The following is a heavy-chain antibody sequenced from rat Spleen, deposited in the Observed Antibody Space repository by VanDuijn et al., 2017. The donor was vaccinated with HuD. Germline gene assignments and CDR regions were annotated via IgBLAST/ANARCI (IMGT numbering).Heavy chain of an antibody. CDR3: AKDKDGGYVMDA. Sequence: EVQLVESGGGLVQPGRSLKLSCVASGFTFNNYWMTWIRQAPGKGLEWIASISNTGGSTYSPDSVKGRFTISRDNAENTVYLQMNSLRSEDTATYYCAKDKDGGYVMDAWGQGASVTVSS. D-gene: IGHD1-11*01. V-gene: IGHV5-31*01. J-gene: IGHJ4*01. CDR1: GFTFNNYW. CDR2: ISNTGGST.